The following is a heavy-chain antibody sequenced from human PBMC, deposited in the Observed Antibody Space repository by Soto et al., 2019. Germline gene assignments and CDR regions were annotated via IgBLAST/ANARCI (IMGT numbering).Heavy chain of an antibody. CDR2: IYYSGRT. D-gene: IGHD3-16*01. V-gene: IGHV4-31*03. J-gene: IGHJ2*01. Sequence: QVQLQESGPGLVKPSQTLSLTCTVAGGSISSGGYYWNWIRQHPEKGLEWIGYIYYSGRTDYNPSLRRRVIMSIDTSNNPRSLRLTSMTAADTAVYYCARGGKHLDWYFDLWGRGTRVTVTS. CDR3: ARGGKHLDWYFDL. CDR1: GGSISSGGYY.